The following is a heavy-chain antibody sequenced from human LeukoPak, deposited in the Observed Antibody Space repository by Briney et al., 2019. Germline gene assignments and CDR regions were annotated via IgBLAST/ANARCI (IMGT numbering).Heavy chain of an antibody. Sequence: PSETLSLTCTVSGGSINSYYWSWIRQPPGKGLEWIGYIYYSGSTNYNPSLKSRVTISVDTSKNQFSLKLSSVTAADTAVYYCARAARPGKYYYYYMDVWGKGTTVTVSS. CDR2: IYYSGST. CDR3: ARAARPGKYYYYYMDV. V-gene: IGHV4-59*01. CDR1: GGSINSYY. J-gene: IGHJ6*03. D-gene: IGHD6-6*01.